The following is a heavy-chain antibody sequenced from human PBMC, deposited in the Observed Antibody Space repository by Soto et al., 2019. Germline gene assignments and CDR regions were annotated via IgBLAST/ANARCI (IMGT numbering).Heavy chain of an antibody. CDR2: ISYDGSNK. CDR3: AKDLWIQLWPHYYYYGMDV. Sequence: GGSLRLSCAASGFTFSSYGMHWVRQAPGKGLEWVAVISYDGSNKYYADSVKGQFTISRDNSKNTLYLQMNSLRAEDTAVYYCAKDLWIQLWPHYYYYGMDVWGQGTTVTVSS. V-gene: IGHV3-30*18. J-gene: IGHJ6*02. CDR1: GFTFSSYG. D-gene: IGHD5-18*01.